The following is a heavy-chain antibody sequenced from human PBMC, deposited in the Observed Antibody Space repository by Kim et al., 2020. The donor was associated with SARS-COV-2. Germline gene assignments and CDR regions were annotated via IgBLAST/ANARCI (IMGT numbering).Heavy chain of an antibody. CDR3: ARGSTSPNYYYGMDV. J-gene: IGHJ6*02. V-gene: IGHV4-4*02. CDR1: GGSISSSNW. CDR2: IYHSGST. D-gene: IGHD2-2*01. Sequence: SETLSLTCAVSGGSISSSNWWTWVRQPPGKVLEWIGEIYHSGSTNYNPSLKSRVTISVDKSKNQFSLNLSSVTAADTAVYYCARGSTSPNYYYGMDVWGQGTTVTVSS.